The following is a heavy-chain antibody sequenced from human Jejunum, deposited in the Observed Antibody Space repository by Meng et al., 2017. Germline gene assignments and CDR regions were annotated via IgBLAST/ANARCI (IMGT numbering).Heavy chain of an antibody. Sequence: QVQPPGAGPELVKPSATLSLTCAVSGASISSITWWRWVRQPPGKGLEWIGEIYRSGSTYYNPSLKSRVTISVDKSNNQFSLKLSSVTAADTAVYYCARDSTNTLGSQTYYFDYWGQGTLVTVSS. J-gene: IGHJ4*02. CDR1: GASISSITW. CDR2: IYRSGST. V-gene: IGHV4-4*02. D-gene: IGHD2-2*02. CDR3: ARDSTNTLGSQTYYFDY.